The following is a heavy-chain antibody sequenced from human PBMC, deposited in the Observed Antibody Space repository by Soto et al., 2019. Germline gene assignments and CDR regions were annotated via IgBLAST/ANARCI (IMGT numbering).Heavy chain of an antibody. D-gene: IGHD3-3*01. CDR3: SRDGDYYGLDV. V-gene: IGHV3-49*04. Sequence: PGGSLRLSCSFSGFTSDDYDYGVTWVRQAPGKGLEWLGLIAGKTYGGTTQYAASVKGRFTMSRDDSKDVAYLQMRDLGIDDTAIYFRSRDGDYYGLDVWGQGTTVTVSS. CDR2: IAGKTYGGTT. J-gene: IGHJ6*02. CDR1: GFTSDDYDYG.